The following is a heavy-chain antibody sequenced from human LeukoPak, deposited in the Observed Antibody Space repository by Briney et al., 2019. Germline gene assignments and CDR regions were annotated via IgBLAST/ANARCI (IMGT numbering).Heavy chain of an antibody. CDR1: GGTFSSYA. Sequence: LVKVSCKASGGTFSSYAISWVRQAPGQGLEWMGRIIPILGIANYAQKFQGRVTITADKSTSTAYMELSSLRSEDTAVYYCARDGRIAVANWYFDYWGQGTLVTVSS. CDR3: ARDGRIAVANWYFDY. CDR2: IIPILGIA. V-gene: IGHV1-69*04. J-gene: IGHJ4*02. D-gene: IGHD6-19*01.